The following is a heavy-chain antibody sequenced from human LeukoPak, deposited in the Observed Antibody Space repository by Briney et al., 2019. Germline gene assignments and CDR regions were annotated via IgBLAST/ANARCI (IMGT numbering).Heavy chain of an antibody. Sequence: GGSLRLSCAASGFTFSDYYMSWIRQAPGKRLEWVSYISSSGSTIYYADSVKGRFTISRDNAKNSLYLQMNSLRAEDTAVYYCARDRYSPNYYYMDVWGKGTTVTVSS. CDR3: ARDRYSPNYYYMDV. V-gene: IGHV3-11*01. CDR2: ISSSGSTI. J-gene: IGHJ6*03. CDR1: GFTFSDYY. D-gene: IGHD2-21*01.